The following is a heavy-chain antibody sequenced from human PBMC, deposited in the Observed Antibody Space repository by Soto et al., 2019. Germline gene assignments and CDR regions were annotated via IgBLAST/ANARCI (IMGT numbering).Heavy chain of an antibody. D-gene: IGHD2-15*01. J-gene: IGHJ6*02. CDR2: IWYDGSNK. Sequence: GGSLRLSCAASGFTFSRYGMHWVRQAPGKGLEWVAVIWYDGSNKKYADSVEGRFTIYRDNSKNILYLQMNSLRVEDTAVYYCTRPVCSGGSCGGMDVWGHGTTVTVSS. CDR3: TRPVCSGGSCGGMDV. CDR1: GFTFSRYG. V-gene: IGHV3-33*01.